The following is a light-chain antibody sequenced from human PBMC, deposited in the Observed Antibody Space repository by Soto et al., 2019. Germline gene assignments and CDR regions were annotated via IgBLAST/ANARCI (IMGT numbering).Light chain of an antibody. J-gene: IGLJ2*01. V-gene: IGLV2-8*01. Sequence: QSVLTQPPSASGSPGQSVTISCTGTSSDVGGYNYVSWYQQHPGKAPKLMIYEVSKRPSGVPDRFSGSKSGNTASLTVSGLQAEEEADYYCSLYAGSNNVVFGGGTKLTVL. CDR2: EVS. CDR1: SSDVGGYNY. CDR3: SLYAGSNNVV.